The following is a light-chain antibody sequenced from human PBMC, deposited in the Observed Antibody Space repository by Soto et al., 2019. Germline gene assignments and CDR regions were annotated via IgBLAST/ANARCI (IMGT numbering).Light chain of an antibody. CDR1: SSNIGSNT. CDR2: SNN. CDR3: AAWGDSLNGPLRV. J-gene: IGLJ1*01. Sequence: QSVLTQPPSASGTPGQRVTISCSGSSSNIGSNTVNWYQQLPGTAPKLLIYSNNQRPSGVPDRFSGSKSGTSASLAISGLQSEDEADYYCAAWGDSLNGPLRVFGTGTKVTVL. V-gene: IGLV1-44*01.